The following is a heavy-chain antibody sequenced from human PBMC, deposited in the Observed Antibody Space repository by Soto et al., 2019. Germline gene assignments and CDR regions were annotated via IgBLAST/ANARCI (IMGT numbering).Heavy chain of an antibody. Sequence: EVQLVESGGGLVKPGGSLRLSCAASGFTFRSYSMNWVRQAPGKGLEWVSSISSSSSYIYYADSVKGRFTISRDNAKNSLYLQMNSLRAEDTAVYYCARGYHYYDSSGYDKWDAFDIWGQGTMVTVSS. D-gene: IGHD3-22*01. CDR1: GFTFRSYS. V-gene: IGHV3-21*01. CDR3: ARGYHYYDSSGYDKWDAFDI. CDR2: ISSSSSYI. J-gene: IGHJ3*02.